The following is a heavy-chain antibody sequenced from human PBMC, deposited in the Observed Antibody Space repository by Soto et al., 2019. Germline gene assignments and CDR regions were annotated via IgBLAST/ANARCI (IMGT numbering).Heavy chain of an antibody. D-gene: IGHD3-22*01. V-gene: IGHV1-46*03. CDR1: GYTFTSYY. CDR3: ARASGEDYGSSGYYYELPSNDAFDI. CDR2: INPSGGST. Sequence: ASVKVSCKASGYTFTSYYMHWVRQAPGQGLEWMGIINPSGGSTSYAQKFQGRVTMTRDTSTSTVYMELSSLRSEDTAVYYCARASGEDYGSSGYYYELPSNDAFDIWG. J-gene: IGHJ3*02.